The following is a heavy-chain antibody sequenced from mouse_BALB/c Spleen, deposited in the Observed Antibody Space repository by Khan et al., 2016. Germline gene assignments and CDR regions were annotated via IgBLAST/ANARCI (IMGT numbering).Heavy chain of an antibody. V-gene: IGHV14-3*02. CDR1: GFSITNNY. CDR2: NDPASGNT. D-gene: IGHD2-9*01. J-gene: IGHJ2*02. CDR3: CLAYYGYW. Sequence: VQLQQSGAELVKPGASVKLSCTASGFSITNNYIHWVKQRPEQGLEWIGRNDPASGNTKYDPKFQGQATMTLDTSYNTAYLRFSSLTFEDTVVYYCCLAYYGYWWRQGTSLTVSS.